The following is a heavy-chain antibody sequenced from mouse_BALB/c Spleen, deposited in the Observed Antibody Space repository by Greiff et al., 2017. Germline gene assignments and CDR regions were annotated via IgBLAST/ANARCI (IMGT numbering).Heavy chain of an antibody. J-gene: IGHJ3*01. Sequence: VQLQQSGPELVRPGVSVKISCKGSGYTFTDYAMHWVKQSHAKSLEWIGVISTYYGNTNYNQKFKGKATMTVDKSSSTAYMELARLTSEDSAIYYCARGGYAWFAYWGQGTLVTVSA. CDR2: ISTYYGNT. V-gene: IGHV1-67*01. CDR1: GYTFTDYA. D-gene: IGHD2-2*01. CDR3: ARGGYAWFAY.